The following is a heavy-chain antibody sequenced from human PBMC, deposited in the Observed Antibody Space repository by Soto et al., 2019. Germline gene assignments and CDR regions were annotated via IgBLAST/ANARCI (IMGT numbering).Heavy chain of an antibody. J-gene: IGHJ4*02. D-gene: IGHD3-22*01. Sequence: GGSLRLSCAASGFTFSSYAMHWVRQAPGKGLEWVAVISYDGSNKYYADSVKGRFAISRDNSKNTLYLQMNSLRAEDTAVYYCARGYYDSSGLDYWGQGTLVTVSS. CDR3: ARGYYDSSGLDY. CDR2: ISYDGSNK. V-gene: IGHV3-30*09. CDR1: GFTFSSYA.